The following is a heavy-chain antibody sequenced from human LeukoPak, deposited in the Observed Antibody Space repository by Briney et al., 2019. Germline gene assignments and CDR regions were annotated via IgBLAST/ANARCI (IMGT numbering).Heavy chain of an antibody. J-gene: IGHJ3*02. Sequence: RGSLRLSCAASGFTFSSYAMSWVRQAPGKGLEWVSAISGSGGSTYYADSVKGRFTISRDNSKNTLYLQMNSLRAEDTAVYYCAKDYYDSSGYWSPYNAFDIWGQGTMVTVSS. V-gene: IGHV3-23*01. CDR3: AKDYYDSSGYWSPYNAFDI. CDR1: GFTFSSYA. CDR2: ISGSGGST. D-gene: IGHD3-22*01.